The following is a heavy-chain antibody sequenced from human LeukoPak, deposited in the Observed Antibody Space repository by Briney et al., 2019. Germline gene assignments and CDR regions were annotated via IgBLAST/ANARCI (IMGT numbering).Heavy chain of an antibody. Sequence: GGSLRLSCAASGFTFSSYGMHWVRQAPGRGLEWVAFIRYDGSNKYYADSVKGQFTISRDNSKNTLYLQMNSLRAEDTAVYYCAKEELGYCSGGSCYDQGGPDYWGQGTLVTVSS. V-gene: IGHV3-30*02. D-gene: IGHD2-15*01. CDR3: AKEELGYCSGGSCYDQGGPDY. CDR2: IRYDGSNK. J-gene: IGHJ4*02. CDR1: GFTFSSYG.